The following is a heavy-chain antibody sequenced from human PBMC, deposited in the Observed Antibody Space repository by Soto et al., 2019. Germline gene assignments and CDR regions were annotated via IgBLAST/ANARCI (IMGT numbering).Heavy chain of an antibody. CDR1: GYTFTSYG. J-gene: IGHJ2*01. D-gene: IGHD4-17*01. CDR2: ISAYNGNT. Sequence: ASVKVSCKASGYTFTSYGISWVRQAPGQGLEWMGWISAYNGNTNYAQKLQGRVTMTTDTSTSTAYMELSSLRSEDTAVYYCAVPDSGDYFRSWYFDLWGRGTLVTVSS. V-gene: IGHV1-18*01. CDR3: AVPDSGDYFRSWYFDL.